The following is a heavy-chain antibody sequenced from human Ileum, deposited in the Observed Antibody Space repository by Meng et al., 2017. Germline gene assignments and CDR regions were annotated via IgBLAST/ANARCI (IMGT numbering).Heavy chain of an antibody. J-gene: IGHJ4*02. CDR2: IFHTGST. CDR1: GESISSSNW. CDR3: ATNKNKKIDY. D-gene: IGHD2/OR15-2a*01. Sequence: QVALQGSGPGVVEHSGTLSLTCVVSGESISSSNWWNWVRQPPGKGLEWIGEIFHTGSTNYNPSLKSRVTISADKSKNQFSLNLSSVTAADTAVYYCATNKNKKIDYWGQGTLVTVSS. V-gene: IGHV4-4*02.